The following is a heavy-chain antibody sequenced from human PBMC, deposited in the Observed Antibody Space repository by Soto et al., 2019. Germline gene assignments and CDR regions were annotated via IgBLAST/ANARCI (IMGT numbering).Heavy chain of an antibody. J-gene: IGHJ6*02. Sequence: QPGGSLRLSCAASGFTFSSYWMSWVRQAPGKGLEWVANIKQDGSEKYYVDSVKGRFTISRDNAKNSLYLQMNSLRAEDTAVYYCARDARPSGFGSSWYAPLHYYYYGMDVWGQGTTVTVSS. CDR3: ARDARPSGFGSSWYAPLHYYYYGMDV. V-gene: IGHV3-7*01. CDR1: GFTFSSYW. D-gene: IGHD6-13*01. CDR2: IKQDGSEK.